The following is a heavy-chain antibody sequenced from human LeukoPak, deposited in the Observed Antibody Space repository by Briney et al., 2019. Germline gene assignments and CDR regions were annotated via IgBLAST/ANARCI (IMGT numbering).Heavy chain of an antibody. CDR1: GFIFSSYW. CDR2: INTDGSST. D-gene: IGHD3-22*01. CDR3: ATLPYYYDSSGSYYFDY. V-gene: IGHV3-74*01. Sequence: GGSLRLSCAASGFIFSSYWMHWVRHAPGKGLAWASRINTDGSSTSYADSVKGRFTISRDNSKNTLYLQMNSLRVEDTAVYYCATLPYYYDSSGSYYFDYWGQGTLVTVFS. J-gene: IGHJ4*02.